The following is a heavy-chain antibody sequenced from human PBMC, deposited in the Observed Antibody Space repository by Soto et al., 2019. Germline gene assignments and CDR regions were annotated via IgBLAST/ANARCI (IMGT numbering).Heavy chain of an antibody. J-gene: IGHJ4*02. V-gene: IGHV4-31*03. Sequence: QVQLQESGPGLVKPSQTLSLTCTVSGGSISSGAFYWSWIRHHPGKGLEWIGYIYCSGFTYYNPSLKGRVTISADTSKNQFSLKLNSVTAADTSVYYCARDRGNYDMCGYGLDYWGQGTPVTVSS. CDR1: GGSISSGAFY. CDR2: IYCSGFT. D-gene: IGHD3-22*01. CDR3: ARDRGNYDMCGYGLDY.